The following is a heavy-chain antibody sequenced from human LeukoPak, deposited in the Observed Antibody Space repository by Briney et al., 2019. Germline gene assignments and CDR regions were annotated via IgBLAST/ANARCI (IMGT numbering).Heavy chain of an antibody. CDR3: ARDGHRRYYYNGSGYYRGDY. CDR2: ISGYNGNA. V-gene: IGHV1-18*01. J-gene: IGHJ4*02. Sequence: ASVKVSCKASGYSFNSYGISWVGQAPGQGLEWMGWISGYNGNAKYAQKLQGRITMTTDISTSTAYMELRSLRSDDTAVYYCARDGHRRYYYNGSGYYRGDYWGRGTLVTVSS. CDR1: GYSFNSYG. D-gene: IGHD3-22*01.